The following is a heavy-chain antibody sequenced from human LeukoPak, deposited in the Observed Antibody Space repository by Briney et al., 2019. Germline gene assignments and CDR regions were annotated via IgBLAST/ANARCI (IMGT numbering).Heavy chain of an antibody. CDR1: GGTFSSYA. V-gene: IGHV1-69*06. CDR3: ASPSPIMITFGGVIPTPMDV. Sequence: ASVKVSCKASGGTFSSYAISWVRQAPGQGLEWMGGIIPIFGTANYAQKFQGRVTITADKSTSTAYMELSSLRSEDTAVHYCASPSPIMITFGGVIPTPMDVWGKGTTVTVSS. J-gene: IGHJ6*04. CDR2: IIPIFGTA. D-gene: IGHD3-16*02.